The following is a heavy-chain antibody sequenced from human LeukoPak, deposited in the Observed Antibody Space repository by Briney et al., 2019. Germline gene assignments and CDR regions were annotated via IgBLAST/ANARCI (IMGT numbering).Heavy chain of an antibody. CDR1: GYTFTSSG. CDR3: ARSQGGNTIWFGP. V-gene: IGHV1-46*01. Sequence: AASVKVSCKASGYTFTSSGSSWVRQAPGRGLEWMGIINTSGGSTTYAQKFQGRVSMTRDTSTSTVYLEVSSLRSEDTAVYYCARSQGGNTIWFGPWSQATLVTVSS. D-gene: IGHD4-23*01. J-gene: IGHJ5*02. CDR2: INTSGGST.